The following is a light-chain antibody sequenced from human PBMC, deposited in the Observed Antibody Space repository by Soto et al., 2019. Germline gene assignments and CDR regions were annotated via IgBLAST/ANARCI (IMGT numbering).Light chain of an antibody. V-gene: IGLV1-47*01. CDR1: SPTIGSHY. CDR3: AVWDNSMTAWV. Sequence: QSVLTQPPSASGPPGRILTILFFEGSPTIGSHYVYWYQHFPGTAPRLLIFRDGQRPSGVPARFFGSKSDTSASLAITGLRSEDEAHYYCAVWDNSMTAWVFGGGTKLTVL. CDR2: RDG. J-gene: IGLJ3*02.